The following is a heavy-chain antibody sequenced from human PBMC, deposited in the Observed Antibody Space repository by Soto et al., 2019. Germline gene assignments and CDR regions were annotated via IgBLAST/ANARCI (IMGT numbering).Heavy chain of an antibody. J-gene: IGHJ3*02. D-gene: IGHD6-6*01. CDR2: IYWSGDE. Sequence: QGTLKESGPTLMKPTQTLTLTCSFSGFSLSTSGVGVGWIRQSPGKALEWLALIYWSGDEHYRPSLKSRLSIIKDTSKNHVVLIMTDMDPVDTATYYCARGLATLPAFAFDIWGQGTMVTVSS. CDR1: GFSLSTSGVG. CDR3: ARGLATLPAFAFDI. V-gene: IGHV2-5*01.